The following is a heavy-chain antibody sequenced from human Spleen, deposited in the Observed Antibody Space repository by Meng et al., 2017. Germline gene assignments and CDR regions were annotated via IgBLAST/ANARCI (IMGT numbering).Heavy chain of an antibody. Sequence: QVHLVQSGTEAKKPGSSVNVSCKSSGGHFASYGVSWVREAPGQGLEWMGGIGPIIGLTNYAQNFQGRVTITADRSTNTAYMELSSLMSEDTAVYYCARSEATLTGDTVRYWYFDLWGRGTLVTVSS. J-gene: IGHJ2*01. CDR3: ARSEATLTGDTVRYWYFDL. CDR1: GGHFASYG. V-gene: IGHV1-69*10. D-gene: IGHD1-20*01. CDR2: IGPIIGLT.